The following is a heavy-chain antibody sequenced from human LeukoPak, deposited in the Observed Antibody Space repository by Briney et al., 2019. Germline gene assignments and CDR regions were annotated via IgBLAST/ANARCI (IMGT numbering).Heavy chain of an antibody. CDR1: GFTFSSYG. CDR2: ISYDGSNK. Sequence: GRSLRLSCAASGFTFSSYGMHWVRQAPGKGPEWVAVISYDGSNKYYADSVKGRFTISRDNSKNTLYLQMNSLRAEDTAVYYCAKDRGYSYAYYFDYWGQGTLVSVSS. V-gene: IGHV3-30*18. J-gene: IGHJ4*02. CDR3: AKDRGYSYAYYFDY. D-gene: IGHD5-18*01.